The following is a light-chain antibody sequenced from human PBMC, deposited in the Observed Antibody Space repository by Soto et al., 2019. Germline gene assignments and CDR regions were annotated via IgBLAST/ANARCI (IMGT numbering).Light chain of an antibody. J-gene: IGLJ1*01. CDR3: QAWDRSTGV. Sequence: SYELTQPPSVSVSPGQTASITCSGDKLGDKYVCSYHQKPGQSPVLVIYQDSKRPSGIPERFSGSNSGNTATLTISGTQPMDEADYYCQAWDRSTGVFGTGTKLTVL. CDR1: KLGDKY. CDR2: QDS. V-gene: IGLV3-1*01.